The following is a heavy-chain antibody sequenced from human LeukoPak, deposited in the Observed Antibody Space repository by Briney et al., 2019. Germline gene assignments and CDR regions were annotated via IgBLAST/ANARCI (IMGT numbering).Heavy chain of an antibody. CDR3: ARGYVSLEK. Sequence: PSETLSLTCTVSGYSISSGYYWGWIRQPPGKGLEWIGSIYHSGSTYYNPSLKSRVTISVDTSKNQFSLKLSSVTAADTAIYYCARGYVSLEKWGQGTLVTVSS. J-gene: IGHJ1*01. D-gene: IGHD3-10*02. CDR2: IYHSGST. V-gene: IGHV4-38-2*02. CDR1: GYSISSGYY.